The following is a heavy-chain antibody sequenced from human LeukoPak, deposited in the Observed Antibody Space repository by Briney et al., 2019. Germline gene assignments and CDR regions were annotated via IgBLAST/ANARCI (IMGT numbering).Heavy chain of an antibody. CDR3: ARAWVELWPNDY. CDR1: GFTFSSYW. V-gene: IGHV3-74*01. Sequence: GGSLRLSCAASGFTFSSYWMHWVRQAPGKGLVWVSRINSDGSSTTYADSVKGRFTISRDNAKNTLYLQMNSLRAEDTAVYHCARAWVELWPNDYWGQGTLVTVSS. CDR2: INSDGSST. J-gene: IGHJ4*02. D-gene: IGHD5-18*01.